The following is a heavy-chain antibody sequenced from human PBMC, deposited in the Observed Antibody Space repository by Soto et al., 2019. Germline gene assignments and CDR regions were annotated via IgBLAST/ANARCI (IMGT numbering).Heavy chain of an antibody. V-gene: IGHV3-53*01. CDR1: GFTVSGNY. J-gene: IGHJ4*02. D-gene: IGHD3-22*01. CDR2: IYSGDST. Sequence: GGSLRLSCAASGFTVSGNYMSWVRQAPGKGLEWVSVIYSGDSTYYADSVKGRFTISRDNSKNTLYLQMNSLRAEDTAVFYCARGLYYYDSIGRENYYFDYWGQGTLVTVSS. CDR3: ARGLYYYDSIGRENYYFDY.